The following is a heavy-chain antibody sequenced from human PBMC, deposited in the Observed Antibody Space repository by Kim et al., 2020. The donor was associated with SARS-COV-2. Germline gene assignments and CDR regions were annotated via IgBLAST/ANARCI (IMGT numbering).Heavy chain of an antibody. D-gene: IGHD6-13*01. CDR1: GGTFSSYA. J-gene: IGHJ6*02. Sequence: SVKVSCKASGGTFSSYAISWVRQAPGQGLEWMGGIIPIFGTANYAQKFQGRVTITADESTSTAYMELSSLRSEDTAVYYCARDTIPHSSSWYKPYGMDVWGQGTTVTVSS. V-gene: IGHV1-69*13. CDR3: ARDTIPHSSSWYKPYGMDV. CDR2: IIPIFGTA.